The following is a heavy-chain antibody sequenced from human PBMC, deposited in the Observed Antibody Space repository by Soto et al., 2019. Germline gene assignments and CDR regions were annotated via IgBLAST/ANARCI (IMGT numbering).Heavy chain of an antibody. J-gene: IGHJ4*02. CDR1: NGSVSSGSNY. CDR3: ASVQLWLGRTFDY. Sequence: QAQLQESGPGLVKPSETLSLTCTVSNGSVSSGSNYWSWIRQPPGKGLEWIASISYGRSTIYNHSLLTRVTLAVDTPKNQSSLQLSSVTPANTPVYYCASVQLWLGRTFDYWGQATLVTVSS. D-gene: IGHD5-18*01. V-gene: IGHV4-61*01. CDR2: ISYGRST.